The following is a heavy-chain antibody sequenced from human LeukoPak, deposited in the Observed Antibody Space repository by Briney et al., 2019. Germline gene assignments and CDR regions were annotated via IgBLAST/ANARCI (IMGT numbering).Heavy chain of an antibody. Sequence: ASVKVSCKASGYTFTGYFIHWVRQAPGQGLEWMGWINPNTGDTNYAQKFQGRVIMTRDTSISTAYMEVSRLRSDDTAVFYCARDLFSGGYDYWGQGTLVTVSS. V-gene: IGHV1-2*02. CDR1: GYTFTGYF. CDR3: ARDLFSGGYDY. CDR2: INPNTGDT. D-gene: IGHD1-26*01. J-gene: IGHJ4*02.